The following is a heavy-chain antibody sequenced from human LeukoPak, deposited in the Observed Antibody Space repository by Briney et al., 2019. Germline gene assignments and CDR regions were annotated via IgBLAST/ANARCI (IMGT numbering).Heavy chain of an antibody. CDR2: ISSSGSTI. CDR3: ASLDYDSSGYYPHRSDY. D-gene: IGHD3-22*01. V-gene: IGHV3-48*03. CDR1: GFTFSSYE. J-gene: IGHJ4*02. Sequence: PGGSLRLSCAASGFTFSSYEMNWVRQAPGKGLEWVSYISSSGSTICYADSVKGRFTISRDNAKNSLYLQMNSLRAEDTAVYYCASLDYDSSGYYPHRSDYWGQGTLVTVSS.